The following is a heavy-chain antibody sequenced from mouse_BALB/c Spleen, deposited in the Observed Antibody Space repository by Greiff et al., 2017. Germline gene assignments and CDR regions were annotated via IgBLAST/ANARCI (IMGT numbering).Heavy chain of an antibody. Sequence: QVQLQQSGPGLVQPSQSLSITCTVSGFSLTSYGVHWVRQSPGKGLEWLGVIWSGGSTDYNVAFISRLSISKDNSKSQVFFKMNSLQANDTAIYYCARNPSRKGYFDVWGAGTTVTVSS. CDR3: ARNPSRKGYFDV. J-gene: IGHJ1*01. CDR2: IWSGGST. V-gene: IGHV2-2*02. D-gene: IGHD3-3*01. CDR1: GFSLTSYG.